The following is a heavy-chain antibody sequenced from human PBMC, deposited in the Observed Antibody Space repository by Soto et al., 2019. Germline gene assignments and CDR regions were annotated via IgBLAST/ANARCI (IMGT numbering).Heavy chain of an antibody. J-gene: IGHJ6*02. D-gene: IGHD6-13*01. CDR1: GFIFSSYE. CDR3: AKVTKRAAAGRYEYYKYGMDV. V-gene: IGHV3-48*03. Sequence: GGSLRLSCAASGFIFSSYEMNWVRQAPGKGLEWISYISSSGSSIFYADSVKGRFTISRDNGKKSLYLQMNSLRAEDTAVYYCAKVTKRAAAGRYEYYKYGMDVWGQGTTVTVSS. CDR2: ISSSGSSI.